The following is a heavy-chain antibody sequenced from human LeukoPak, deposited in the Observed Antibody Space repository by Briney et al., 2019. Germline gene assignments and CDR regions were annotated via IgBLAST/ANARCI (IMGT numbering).Heavy chain of an antibody. Sequence: ASVKVSCKASGYTFTSYAMNWVRQAPGQGLEWMGWINTNTGNPTYAQGFTGRFVFSLDTSVSTAYLQISSLKAEDTAVYYCARDSKRITMVRGAPLGFGYWGQGTLVTVSS. V-gene: IGHV7-4-1*02. CDR2: INTNTGNP. CDR1: GYTFTSYA. J-gene: IGHJ4*02. CDR3: ARDSKRITMVRGAPLGFGY. D-gene: IGHD3-10*01.